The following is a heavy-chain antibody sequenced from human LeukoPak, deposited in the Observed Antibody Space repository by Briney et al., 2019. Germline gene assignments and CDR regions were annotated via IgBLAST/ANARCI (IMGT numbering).Heavy chain of an antibody. J-gene: IGHJ6*03. CDR2: IYYSGST. D-gene: IGHD3-3*01. V-gene: IGHV4-59*01. CDR3: ARVPLDTIFEGYYYYYYMDV. Sequence: PSETLSLTCTVSGGSISSYYWSWIRQPPGKGLEWIGYIYYSGSTNYNPSLKSRVTISVDTSKNQFSLKLSSVTAADTAVYYCARVPLDTIFEGYYYYYYMDVWGKGTTVTVSS. CDR1: GGSISSYY.